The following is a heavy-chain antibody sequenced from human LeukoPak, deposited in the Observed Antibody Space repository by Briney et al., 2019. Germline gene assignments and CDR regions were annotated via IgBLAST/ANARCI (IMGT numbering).Heavy chain of an antibody. D-gene: IGHD2-2*01. V-gene: IGHV3-21*01. CDR1: GFSFSSYS. J-gene: IGHJ6*03. Sequence: GGSLRLSCAASGFSFSSYSLNWVRQAPGKGLEWVSSISSRGTYKNSADSLKGRFTVSRDNAKSSLYLQLNSLRAEDTAVYYCATRSCSISACRASSYHCMDFWGKGTTVTVSS. CDR3: ATRSCSISACRASSYHCMDF. CDR2: ISSRGTYK.